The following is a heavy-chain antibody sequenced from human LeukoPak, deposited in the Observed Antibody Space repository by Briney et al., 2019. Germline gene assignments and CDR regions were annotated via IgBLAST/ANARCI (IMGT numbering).Heavy chain of an antibody. J-gene: IGHJ6*03. V-gene: IGHV4-38-2*02. D-gene: IGHD3-16*01. CDR1: GYSINSGFY. CDR2: MYHTGIT. Sequence: SETLSLTCTVSGYSINSGFYWGWIRQPPGKGLEWIGNMYHTGITHYNPSFKSRVTISIDTSKNQFSLKVTSVTAADTAVYYCAREKIGTGTVLGKDYYYMDVWGKGTTVTVSS. CDR3: AREKIGTGTVLGKDYYYMDV.